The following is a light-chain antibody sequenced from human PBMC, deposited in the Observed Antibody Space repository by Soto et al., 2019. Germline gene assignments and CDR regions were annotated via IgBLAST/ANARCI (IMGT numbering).Light chain of an antibody. CDR1: QSVSSS. V-gene: IGKV3-15*01. Sequence: EIVMTQSPATLSVSPGERATLSCRASQSVSSSLAWYQQKPGQAPTLLVYAASTRATGGPARFSGSGSGTEFTLTISSLQSEDFAVYYCQQYNNWPHTFGQGTKVEIK. CDR3: QQYNNWPHT. J-gene: IGKJ1*01. CDR2: AAS.